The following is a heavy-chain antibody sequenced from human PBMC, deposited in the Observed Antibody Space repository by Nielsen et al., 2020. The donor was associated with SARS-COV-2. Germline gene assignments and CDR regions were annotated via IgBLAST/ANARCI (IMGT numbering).Heavy chain of an antibody. D-gene: IGHD6-13*01. Sequence: SLKISYAASGFTFDDYAMHWVRQAPGKGLEWVSGISWNSGSIGYADSVKGRFTISRDNAKNSLYLQMNSLRAEDTASYYCAKIGIAAAGDYWGQGTLVTVSS. CDR2: ISWNSGSI. CDR1: GFTFDDYA. J-gene: IGHJ4*02. CDR3: AKIGIAAAGDY. V-gene: IGHV3-9*01.